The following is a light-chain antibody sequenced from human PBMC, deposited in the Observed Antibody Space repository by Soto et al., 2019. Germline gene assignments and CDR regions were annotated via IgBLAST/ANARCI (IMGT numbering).Light chain of an antibody. CDR3: QQTYRTPGT. V-gene: IGKV3D-15*01. J-gene: IGKJ2*01. CDR2: GAS. CDR1: QSVRTK. Sequence: ETVMTQSPATLSVSPGERATLSCRASQSVRTKLAWYQQKPGQAPRLLIYGASSRATGIPARFSGSGSGTEFTLTISSLQSEDFATYYCQQTYRTPGTFGQGTKLEIK.